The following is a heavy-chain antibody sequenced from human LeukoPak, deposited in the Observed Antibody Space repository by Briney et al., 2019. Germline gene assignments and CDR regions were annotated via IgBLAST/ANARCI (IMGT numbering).Heavy chain of an antibody. CDR1: GFTFSSYA. CDR2: ISYDGSNK. D-gene: IGHD6-19*01. V-gene: IGHV3-30*04. Sequence: GRSLRLSCAASGFTFSSYAIHWVRQAPGKGLEWVAVISYDGSNKCYADSVKGRFTISRDNSKNTLYLQMNSLRAEDTAVYYCAKAHSSGWSTFDCWGQGTLVTVSS. J-gene: IGHJ4*02. CDR3: AKAHSSGWSTFDC.